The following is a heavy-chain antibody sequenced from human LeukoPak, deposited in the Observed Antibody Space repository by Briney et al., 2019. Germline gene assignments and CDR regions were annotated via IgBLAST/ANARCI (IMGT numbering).Heavy chain of an antibody. CDR3: ASLSYSSSWYYFDY. V-gene: IGHV5-51*01. CDR2: IYPGDSDT. D-gene: IGHD6-13*01. J-gene: IGHJ4*02. Sequence: ESLKISCKGSGYSSSSYWIGWLRHMPGKGLEWMGIIYPGDSDTRYSPSFQGQVTISAHKSISTAYLQWSSLKASDTAMYYCASLSYSSSWYYFDYWGQGTLVTVSS. CDR1: GYSSSSYW.